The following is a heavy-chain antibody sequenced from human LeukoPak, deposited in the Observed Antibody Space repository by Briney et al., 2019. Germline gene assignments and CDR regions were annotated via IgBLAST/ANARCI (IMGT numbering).Heavy chain of an antibody. D-gene: IGHD1-14*01. CDR3: ARFRQGMGYFQH. CDR2: IYYSGST. CDR1: GGSISSGGYY. J-gene: IGHJ1*01. Sequence: SQTLSLTCTVSGGSISSGGYYWSWIRQHPGKGLGWIGYIYYSGSTYYNPSLKSRVTISVDTSKNQFSLKLSSVTAADTAVYYCARFRQGMGYFQHWGQGTLVTVSS. V-gene: IGHV4-31*03.